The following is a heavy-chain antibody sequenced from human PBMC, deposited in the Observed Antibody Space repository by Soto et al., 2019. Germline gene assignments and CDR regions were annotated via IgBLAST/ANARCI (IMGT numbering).Heavy chain of an antibody. CDR2: IIPIFGTA. J-gene: IGHJ6*02. CDR3: ARELRSWAYYYYGMDV. D-gene: IGHD4-17*01. CDR1: GGTFSSYA. Sequence: ASVKVSCKASGGTFSSYAISWVRQAPGQGLEWMGGIIPIFGTANYAQKFQGRVTITADDSTSTAYMELSSLRSEDTAVYYCARELRSWAYYYYGMDVWGQGTTVTVSS. V-gene: IGHV1-69*13.